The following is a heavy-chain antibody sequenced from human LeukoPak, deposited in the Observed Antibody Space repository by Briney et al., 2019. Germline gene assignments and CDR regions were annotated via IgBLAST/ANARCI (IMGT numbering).Heavy chain of an antibody. CDR2: IYSGGST. Sequence: GGSLRLSCAASGFTVSSNYMSWVRQAPGKWLEWVSVIYSGGSTYYADSVKGRFTISRDNSKNTLYLQMNSLRAEDTAVYYCARDPSRYCTNGVCPDPWGQGTLVTVSS. CDR1: GFTVSSNY. J-gene: IGHJ5*02. D-gene: IGHD2-8*01. CDR3: ARDPSRYCTNGVCPDP. V-gene: IGHV3-53*01.